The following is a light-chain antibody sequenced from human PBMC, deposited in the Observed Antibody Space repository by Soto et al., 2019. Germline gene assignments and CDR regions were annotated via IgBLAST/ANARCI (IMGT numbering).Light chain of an antibody. J-gene: IGLJ1*01. V-gene: IGLV2-14*01. CDR1: SSDIGAYDY. CDR2: EVS. CDR3: ISYTSDDVRYV. Sequence: QSALTQPASLSGSPGQSITISCTGTSSDIGAYDYVSWFQQHPGKAPKLIVSEVSHRPSGVSNRFSGSKSGNTASLTISGLQSEDEADYYCISYTSDDVRYVFGTGTKLTVL.